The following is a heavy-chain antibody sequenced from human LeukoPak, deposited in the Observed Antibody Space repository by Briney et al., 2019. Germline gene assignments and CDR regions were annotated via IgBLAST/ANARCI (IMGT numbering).Heavy chain of an antibody. V-gene: IGHV3-30*18. D-gene: IGHD4-17*01. CDR1: GFTFSSYG. J-gene: IGHJ6*02. CDR2: ISYDGSNK. CDR3: AKDPYRTTVTGYYYGMDV. Sequence: GSLRLSCAASGFTFSSYGMHWVRQAPGKGLEWVAVISYDGSNKYYADSVKGRFTISRDNSKNTLYLQMNSLRAEDTAVYYCAKDPYRTTVTGYYYGMDVWGQGTTVTVSS.